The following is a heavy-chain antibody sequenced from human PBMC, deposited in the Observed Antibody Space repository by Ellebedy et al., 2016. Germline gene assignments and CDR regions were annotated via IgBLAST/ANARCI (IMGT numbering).Heavy chain of an antibody. CDR1: GFSFSVYT. V-gene: IGHV3-21*01. CDR2: ISRSSSYI. Sequence: GGSLRLXCEASGFSFSVYTMNWVRQAPGKGLEWVSSISRSSSYIYYADSVKGRFTISRDNTRNSLCLHMNSLRAEDTAVYYCARNYRYDSSGGDAFHIWGQGTMVTVSS. J-gene: IGHJ3*02. CDR3: ARNYRYDSSGGDAFHI. D-gene: IGHD3-22*01.